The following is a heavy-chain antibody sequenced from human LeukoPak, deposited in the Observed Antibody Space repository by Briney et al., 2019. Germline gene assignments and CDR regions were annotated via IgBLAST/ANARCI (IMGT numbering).Heavy chain of an antibody. J-gene: IGHJ6*03. CDR3: ARDRGNYYHMDV. D-gene: IGHD1-26*01. CDR2: INPSGGST. V-gene: IGHV1-46*01. CDR1: GYTFTSYY. Sequence: GASVKVSCKASGYTFTSYYMHWVRQAPGQGLEWMGIINPSGGSTSYAQKFQGRVTMTRDMSTSTVYMELSSLRSEDTAVYYCARDRGNYYHMDVWGKGTTVTVSS.